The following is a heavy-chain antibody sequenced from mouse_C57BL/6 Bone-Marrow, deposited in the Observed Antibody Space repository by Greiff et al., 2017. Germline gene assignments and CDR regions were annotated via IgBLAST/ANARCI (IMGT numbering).Heavy chain of an antibody. CDR3: ARDDSSGYVMFAY. CDR2: IDPANGNT. J-gene: IGHJ3*01. D-gene: IGHD3-2*02. V-gene: IGHV14-3*01. Sequence: EVKLQESVAELVRPGASVKLSCTASGFNIKNTYMHWVKQRPEQGLEWIGRIDPANGNTKYAPKFQGKATITADTSSNTAYLQLSSLTSEDTAIYYCARDDSSGYVMFAYWGQGTLVTVSA. CDR1: GFNIKNTY.